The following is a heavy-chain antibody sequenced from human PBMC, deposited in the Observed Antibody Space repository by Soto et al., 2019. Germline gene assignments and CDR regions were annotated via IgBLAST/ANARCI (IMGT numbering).Heavy chain of an antibody. Sequence: ASVKVSCKASGYTFTSYGISWVRQAPGQGLEWMGWISAYNGNTNYAQKLQGRVTMTTDTSTSTAYMELRSLRSDDTAVYYCARGGGGWITHYHYYYSGMDVWGQGNTVTVSS. J-gene: IGHJ6*02. CDR3: ARGGGGWITHYHYYYSGMDV. D-gene: IGHD6-19*01. CDR2: ISAYNGNT. CDR1: GYTFTSYG. V-gene: IGHV1-18*04.